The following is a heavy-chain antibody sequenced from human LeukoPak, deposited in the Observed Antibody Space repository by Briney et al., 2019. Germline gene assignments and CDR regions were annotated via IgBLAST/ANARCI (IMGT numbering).Heavy chain of an antibody. D-gene: IGHD3-10*01. CDR2: ISSSSSYI. Sequence: KPGGSLRLSCAASGFTFSSYSMNWVRQAPGKGLEWVSSISSSSSYIYYADSVKGRFTISRDNAKNSLYLQMNSLRAEDTAVYYCARGSITMVRGVTRRAFDIWGQGTMVTVSS. CDR3: ARGSITMVRGVTRRAFDI. J-gene: IGHJ3*02. V-gene: IGHV3-21*01. CDR1: GFTFSSYS.